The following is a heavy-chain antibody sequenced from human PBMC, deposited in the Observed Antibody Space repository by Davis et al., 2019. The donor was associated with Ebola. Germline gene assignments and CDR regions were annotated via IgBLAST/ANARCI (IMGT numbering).Heavy chain of an antibody. CDR3: ARDESIAVAGPRGGFDP. Sequence: QTPSPSPALSGVSLSSILPARDRLTPSSSPGLEWLGRTYYRSKWYSDYTASVNSRISITADTAKNHYFLQLNTVTPEDTAIYYCARDESIAVAGPRGGFDPWGQGTLVTVYS. J-gene: IGHJ5*02. V-gene: IGHV6-1*01. CDR1: GVSLSSILPA. D-gene: IGHD6-19*01. CDR2: TYYRSKWYS.